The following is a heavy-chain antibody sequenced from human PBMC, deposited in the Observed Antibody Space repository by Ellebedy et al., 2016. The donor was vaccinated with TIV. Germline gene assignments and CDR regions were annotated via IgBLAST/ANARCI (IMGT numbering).Heavy chain of an antibody. V-gene: IGHV3-7*01. D-gene: IGHD6-25*01. CDR1: GLTFDIYR. J-gene: IGHJ4*02. Sequence: GGSLRLXXTASGLTFDIYRMSWVRQAPGKGLEWVANIEPDGSEKSYAKFVEGRFAISRDNAKSSVFLQMRSLRLEDTAVYYCAVLAAAVRFDFWGQGSPVTASS. CDR2: IEPDGSEK. CDR3: AVLAAAVRFDF.